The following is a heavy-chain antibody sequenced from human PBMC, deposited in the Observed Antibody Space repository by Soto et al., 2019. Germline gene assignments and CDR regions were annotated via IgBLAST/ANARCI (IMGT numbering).Heavy chain of an antibody. V-gene: IGHV1-69*06. CDR1: GFTFSSHA. CDR2: IIPFFGTP. CDR3: ARDKGAYYSHFVS. J-gene: IGHJ4*02. D-gene: IGHD3-22*01. Sequence: SVKVSCKPSGFTFSSHAFSWVRQAPGQGLEWVGGIIPFFGTPNYAQKFQGRVNITADRSTSTAYMELSSLRSEDTAVYYCARDKGAYYSHFVSWGQGTLVTVSS.